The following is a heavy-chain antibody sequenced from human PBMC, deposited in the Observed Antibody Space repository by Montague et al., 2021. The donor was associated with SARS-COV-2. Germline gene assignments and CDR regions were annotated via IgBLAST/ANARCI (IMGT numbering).Heavy chain of an antibody. CDR2: VYYSGST. D-gene: IGHD3-22*01. J-gene: IGHJ2*01. V-gene: IGHV4-59*11. CDR3: ARDSPNSSGYHVYFDL. Sequence: SETLSLTCTVSGGSIGSHYWSWIRQPPGKGLEWIGYVYYSGSTDYNPPLKSRVTISVDTSKSRFSLKLKSVTSADTAVYYCARDSPNSSGYHVYFDLWGRGTLVTVSS. CDR1: GGSIGSHY.